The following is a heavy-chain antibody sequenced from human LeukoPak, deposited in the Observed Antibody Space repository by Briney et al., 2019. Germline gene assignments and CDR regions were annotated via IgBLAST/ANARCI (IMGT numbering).Heavy chain of an antibody. D-gene: IGHD2-2*01. J-gene: IGHJ4*02. CDR3: ARDVVTPAAMPGWIYYFDY. V-gene: IGHV3-53*01. CDR1: GFTVSSNY. Sequence: PGGSLRLSCAASGFTVSSNYMSWVRQAPGKGLEWVSVIYSGGSTYYADSVKGRFTISRDNSKNTLYLQMNSLRAEDTAVYYCARDVVTPAAMPGWIYYFDYWGQGTLVTVSS. CDR2: IYSGGST.